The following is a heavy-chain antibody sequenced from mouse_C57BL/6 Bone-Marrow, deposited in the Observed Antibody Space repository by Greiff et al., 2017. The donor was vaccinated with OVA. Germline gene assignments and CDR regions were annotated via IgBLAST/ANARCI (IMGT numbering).Heavy chain of an antibody. V-gene: IGHV1-81*01. Sequence: QVHVKQSGAELARPGASVKLSCKASGYTFTSYGISWVKQRTGQGLEWIGEIYPRSGNTYYNEKFKGKATLTADKSSSTAYMELRSLTSEDSAVYFCATARVTTSCDYWGQGTTLTVSS. D-gene: IGHD2-2*01. CDR3: ATARVTTSCDY. J-gene: IGHJ2*01. CDR2: IYPRSGNT. CDR1: GYTFTSYG.